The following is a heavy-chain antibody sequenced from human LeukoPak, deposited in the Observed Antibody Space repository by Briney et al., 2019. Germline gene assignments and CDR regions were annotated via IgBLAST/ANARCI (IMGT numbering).Heavy chain of an antibody. Sequence: SETLSLTCTVSGGSISSYYWSWIRQPPGKGLEWIGYIYHSGSTYYNPSLKSRVTISVDRSKNQFSLKLSSVTAADTAVYYCARGDSSSWVLFDYWGQGTLVTVSS. CDR3: ARGDSSSWVLFDY. V-gene: IGHV4-59*12. CDR1: GGSISSYY. J-gene: IGHJ4*02. CDR2: IYHSGST. D-gene: IGHD6-13*01.